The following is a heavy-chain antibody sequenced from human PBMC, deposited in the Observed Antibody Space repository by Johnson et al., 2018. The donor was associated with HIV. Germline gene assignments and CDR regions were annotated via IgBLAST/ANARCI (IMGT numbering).Heavy chain of an antibody. CDR2: INWNGRST. CDR3: AKDPGWFGEPGDAFDI. CDR1: GFTFDDYG. Sequence: VQLVESGGGVVRPGGSLRLSCAASGFTFDDYGMSWVRQAPGKGLEWVSGINWNGRSTGYADSVKGRFTISRDNAKNSLYLQMNSLRAEDTAVYYCAKDPGWFGEPGDAFDIWGQGTMVTVSS. D-gene: IGHD3-10*01. J-gene: IGHJ3*02. V-gene: IGHV3-20*04.